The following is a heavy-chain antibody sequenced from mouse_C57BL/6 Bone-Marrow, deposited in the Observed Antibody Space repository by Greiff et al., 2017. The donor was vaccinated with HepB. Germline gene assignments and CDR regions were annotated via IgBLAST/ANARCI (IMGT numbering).Heavy chain of an antibody. CDR3: ARDADGSSYWYFDV. CDR1: GFTFSDFY. D-gene: IGHD1-1*01. Sequence: EVNVVESGGGLVQSGRSLRLSCATSGFTFSDFYMEWVRPAPGKGLEWIAASRNKANDYTTEYSASVKGRFIVSRDTSQSILYLQMNALRAEDTAIYYCARDADGSSYWYFDVWGTGTTVTVSS. J-gene: IGHJ1*03. V-gene: IGHV7-1*01. CDR2: SRNKANDYTT.